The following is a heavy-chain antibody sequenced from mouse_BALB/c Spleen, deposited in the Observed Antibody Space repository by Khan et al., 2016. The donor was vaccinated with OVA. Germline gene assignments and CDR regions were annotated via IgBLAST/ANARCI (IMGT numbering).Heavy chain of an antibody. V-gene: IGHV5-15*02. CDR2: ISNLAYSI. CDR1: GFTSSDYG. CDR3: ARSWAMDY. J-gene: IGHJ4*01. Sequence: EVELVESGGGLVQPGGSRKLSCAASGFTSSDYGMAWVRQAPGKGPEWVAFISNLAYSIYYADTVTGRFTISRENAKNTLYLEMSSLRSEDTAMYYCARSWAMDYWGQGTSVTVSS.